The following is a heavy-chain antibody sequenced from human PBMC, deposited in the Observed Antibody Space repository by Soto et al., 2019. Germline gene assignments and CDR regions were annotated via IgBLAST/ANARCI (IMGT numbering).Heavy chain of an antibody. CDR2: ISYDGSNK. D-gene: IGHD5-12*01. CDR3: AKDGIVATIYLGY. Sequence: LRLSCAASGFTFSSYGMHWVRQAPGKGLEWVAVISYDGSNKYYADSVKGRFTISRDNTKNTLYLQMNSLRAEDTAVYYCAKDGIVATIYLGYWGQGTLVTVSS. J-gene: IGHJ4*02. V-gene: IGHV3-30*18. CDR1: GFTFSSYG.